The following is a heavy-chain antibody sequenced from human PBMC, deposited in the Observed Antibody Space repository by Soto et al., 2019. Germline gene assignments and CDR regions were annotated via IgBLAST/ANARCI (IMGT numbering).Heavy chain of an antibody. D-gene: IGHD2-21*02. CDR2: ISYDGSNK. CDR3: ARVRCGGDCYSYYLY. CDR1: GFTFSSYA. Sequence: QVQLVESGGGVVQPGRSLRLSCAASGFTFSSYAMYWVRQAPGKGLEWVAVISYDGSNKYYADSVKGRFTISRDNSKNTLYLQMNSLRAEDTAVYYCARVRCGGDCYSYYLYWGQGTLVTVSS. V-gene: IGHV3-30-3*01. J-gene: IGHJ4*02.